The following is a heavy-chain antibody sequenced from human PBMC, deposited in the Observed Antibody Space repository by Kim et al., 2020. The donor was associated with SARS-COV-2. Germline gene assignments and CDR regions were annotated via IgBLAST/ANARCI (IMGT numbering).Heavy chain of an antibody. J-gene: IGHJ5*02. V-gene: IGHV4-59*01. Sequence: SETLSLTCTVSGGSISSYYWSWIRQPPGKGLEWIGYIYYSGSTNYNPSLKSRVTISVDTSKNQFSLKLSSVTAADTAVSYCARGSSLTIFGVVGWFDPWG. CDR1: GGSISSYY. CDR3: ARGSSLTIFGVVGWFDP. CDR2: IYYSGST. D-gene: IGHD3-3*01.